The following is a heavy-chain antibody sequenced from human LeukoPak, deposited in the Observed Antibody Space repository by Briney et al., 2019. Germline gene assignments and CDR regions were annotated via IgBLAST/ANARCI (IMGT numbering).Heavy chain of an antibody. J-gene: IGHJ4*02. Sequence: PSETLSLTCAVSGGSISGYFWSWVRQPPGKGLEWVGYIYYSGSTNYNPSLKSRVTISVDTSKNQFSLKLSSVTAADTAVYYCARSPYSSSPGFDYWGQGTLVTVSS. CDR3: ARSPYSSSPGFDY. D-gene: IGHD6-13*01. CDR1: GGSISGYF. CDR2: IYYSGST. V-gene: IGHV4-59*01.